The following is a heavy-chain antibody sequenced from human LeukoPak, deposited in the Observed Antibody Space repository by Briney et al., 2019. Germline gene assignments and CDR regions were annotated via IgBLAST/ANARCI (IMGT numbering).Heavy chain of an antibody. V-gene: IGHV1-69*05. J-gene: IGHJ6*03. CDR1: GGTFSSYA. CDR3: ARCLRWRAAAGKGHNYYYYMDV. D-gene: IGHD6-13*01. CDR2: IIPIFGTA. Sequence: ASVKVSCKASGGTFSSYAISWVRQAPGQGLEWMGGIIPIFGTANYAQKFQGRVTMTRNTSISTAYMELSSLRSEDTAVYYCARCLRWRAAAGKGHNYYYYMDVWGKGTTVTISS.